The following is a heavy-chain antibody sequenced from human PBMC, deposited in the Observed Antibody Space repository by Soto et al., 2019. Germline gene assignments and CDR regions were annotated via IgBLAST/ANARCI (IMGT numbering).Heavy chain of an antibody. CDR1: GFTFSSYW. V-gene: IGHV3-7*01. Sequence: EVQLVESGGDLVQPGGSLRLSCAASGFTFSSYWMSWVRQAPGKGLEWVANIKQDGSEKYYVDSVKGRFTISRDNAKNSLYLQMNSLRAEDTAMYYCARVFQYGWLPGIECYFDYWGQGTLVTVSS. CDR2: IKQDGSEK. D-gene: IGHD5-12*01. J-gene: IGHJ4*02. CDR3: ARVFQYGWLPGIECYFDY.